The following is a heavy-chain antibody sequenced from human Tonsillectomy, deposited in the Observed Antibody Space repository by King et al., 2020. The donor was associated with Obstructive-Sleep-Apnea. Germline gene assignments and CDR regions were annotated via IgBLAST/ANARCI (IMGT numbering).Heavy chain of an antibody. V-gene: IGHV3-53*04. CDR1: GLSVSNNY. CDR2: ISSCGDT. J-gene: IGHJ3*02. CDR3: ARDHPNTSSSSWYRGDAFDI. D-gene: IGHD6-13*01. Sequence: VQLVESGGGLVQRGWSLRLSCLASGLSVSNNYMSWVGQAPGKGMEWVSVISSCGDTYYVCYLRGRFPISRHRSKNTLYLQMNSLRVEDTAVYYCARDHPNTSSSSWYRGDAFDIWGQGTMVTVSS.